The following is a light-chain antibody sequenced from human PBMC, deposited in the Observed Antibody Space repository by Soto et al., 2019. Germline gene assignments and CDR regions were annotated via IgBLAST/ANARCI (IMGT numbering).Light chain of an antibody. J-gene: IGLJ1*01. CDR2: EVN. V-gene: IGLV2-8*01. CDR3: SSNALSGNV. CDR1: SSDVGGYNY. Sequence: QSALTQPPSASGSPGQSVAISCTGTSSDVGGYNYVSWYQQHPGKAPKLMIYEVNKRPSGVPDRFSGSKSGNTASLTVSGLQAEDEAYYHSSSNALSGNVFGTGTKLTVL.